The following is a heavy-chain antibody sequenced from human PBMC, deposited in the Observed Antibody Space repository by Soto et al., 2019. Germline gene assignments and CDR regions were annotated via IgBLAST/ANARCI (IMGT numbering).Heavy chain of an antibody. CDR1: GGSISSGGYY. CDR2: IDWDDDK. J-gene: IGHJ6*02. Sequence: TLSLTCTVSGGSISSGGYYWSWIRQPPGKALEWLALIDWDDDKYYSTSLKTRLTISKDTSKNQVVLTMTNMDPVDTATYYCARTDRGYYGMEAWGQGTTLTVSS. CDR3: ARTDRGYYGMEA. D-gene: IGHD3-22*01. V-gene: IGHV2-70*01.